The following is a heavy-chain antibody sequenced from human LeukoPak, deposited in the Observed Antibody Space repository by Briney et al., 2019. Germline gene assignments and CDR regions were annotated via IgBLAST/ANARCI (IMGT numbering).Heavy chain of an antibody. CDR1: GYTSTSYD. Sequence: ASVKVSYKASGYTSTSYDINWVRQATGQGLEWMGWMNPNSGNTGYAQKFQGRVTMTRNTSISTAYMELSSLRSEDTAVYYCARGGSGYYYWDYWGQGTLVTVSS. V-gene: IGHV1-8*01. CDR2: MNPNSGNT. J-gene: IGHJ4*02. D-gene: IGHD3-22*01. CDR3: ARGGSGYYYWDY.